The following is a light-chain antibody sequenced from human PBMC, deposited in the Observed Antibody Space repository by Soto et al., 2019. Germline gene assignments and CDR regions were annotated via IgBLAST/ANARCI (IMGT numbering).Light chain of an antibody. CDR1: SSDVGAYKY. J-gene: IGLJ2*01. V-gene: IGLV2-14*01. CDR2: EVS. CDR3: SSYKSSNPLV. Sequence: QYALTQPASVSGSPGQSITISCTGTSSDVGAYKYVSWYQQHPGKAPNLMIFEVSDRPSGVSNRFSGSNSGNTASLNISGLQAEDEADYYCSSYKSSNPLVFGGGTKLPVL.